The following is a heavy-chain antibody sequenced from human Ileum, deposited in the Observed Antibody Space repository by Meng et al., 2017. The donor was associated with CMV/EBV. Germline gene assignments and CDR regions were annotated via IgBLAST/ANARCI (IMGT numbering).Heavy chain of an antibody. CDR3: ARYDSSGMGFDY. CDR1: GYTFTSCY. V-gene: IGHV1-46*01. J-gene: IGHJ4*02. D-gene: IGHD3-22*01. CDR2: INPSGGST. Sequence: SCKATGYTFTSCYMRWVRQAPGQGLEWMGIINPSGGSTSYAQKFQGRVTMTRDTSTSTVYMELSSLRSEDTAVYYCARYDSSGMGFDYWGQGTLVTVSS.